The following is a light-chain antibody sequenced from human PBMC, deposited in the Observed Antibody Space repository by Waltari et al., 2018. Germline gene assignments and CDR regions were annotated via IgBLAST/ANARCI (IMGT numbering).Light chain of an antibody. J-gene: IGKJ4*01. CDR2: AAS. V-gene: IGKV1-39*01. CDR3: QQSFTTPT. CDR1: QTIVRS. Sequence: DIQLTQSPSSLSASVGERVTITCRASQTIVRSLNWYQQQPGKAPKLLIYAASNLQSGVPSRFRGSGSEKDFTLTIASLQPEDFATYYWQQSFTTPTFGGGTTVDIK.